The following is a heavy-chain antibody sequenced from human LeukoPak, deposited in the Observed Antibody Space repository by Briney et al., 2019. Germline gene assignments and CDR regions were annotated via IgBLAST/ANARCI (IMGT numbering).Heavy chain of an antibody. D-gene: IGHD3-3*01. V-gene: IGHV1-24*01. CDR2: FDPERGET. CDR3: ATAVLTKGITNFGVVRRWFDP. CDR1: GYTLKELA. J-gene: IGHJ5*02. Sequence: ASVKVSRKVSGYTLKELAMHWVRQAPGKGLEWMGGFDPERGETIYAQKLQGRVTMTEDTSTDTAFMELSRLRSEDTAVYCATAVLTKGITNFGVVRRWFDPWGQGTLVTVPS.